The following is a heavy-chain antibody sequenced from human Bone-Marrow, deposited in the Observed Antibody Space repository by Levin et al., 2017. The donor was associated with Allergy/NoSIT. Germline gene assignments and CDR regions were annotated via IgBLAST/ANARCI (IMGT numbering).Heavy chain of an antibody. CDR3: ARLQLGYCSGGSCPFDY. D-gene: IGHD2-15*01. V-gene: IGHV4-30-4*01. J-gene: IGHJ4*02. Sequence: PSETLSLTCTVSGGSISSGDYYWSWIRQPPGKGLEWIGYIYYSGSTYYNPSLKSRVTISVDTSKNQFSLKLSSVTAADTAVYYCARLQLGYCSGGSCPFDYWGQGTLVTVSS. CDR1: GGSISSGDYY. CDR2: IYYSGST.